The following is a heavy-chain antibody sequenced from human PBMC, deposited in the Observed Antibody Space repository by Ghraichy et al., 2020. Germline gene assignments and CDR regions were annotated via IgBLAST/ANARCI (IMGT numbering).Heavy chain of an antibody. V-gene: IGHV4-59*08. CDR3: ARHRGGGGKDYFDN. Sequence: SETLSLTCIVSGYSISSYYWSWIRQPPGKGLEWIGYIHYSGSTNSSPSLKSRVTISVDMFKNQFSLKLSSVTAADTAVYYCARHRGGGGKDYFDNWGQGTLATVSS. CDR2: IHYSGST. D-gene: IGHD4-23*01. J-gene: IGHJ4*02. CDR1: GYSISSYY.